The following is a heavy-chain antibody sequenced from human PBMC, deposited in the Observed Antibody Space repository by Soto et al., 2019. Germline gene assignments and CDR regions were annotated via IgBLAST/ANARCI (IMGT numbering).Heavy chain of an antibody. CDR3: ARDRGQLLPLDY. J-gene: IGHJ4*02. Sequence: QVQLVQSGAEVKKPGDSVKVSCKASGYTFTSSVSSRVRQAAGQGLERMGWISDYNGNTNYAQKLQGRVTMTTDTSTSTAYMELRSLRSDDTAVYYCARDRGQLLPLDYWGQGTLVTVSS. CDR2: ISDYNGNT. D-gene: IGHD2-2*01. CDR1: GYTFTSSV. V-gene: IGHV1-18*01.